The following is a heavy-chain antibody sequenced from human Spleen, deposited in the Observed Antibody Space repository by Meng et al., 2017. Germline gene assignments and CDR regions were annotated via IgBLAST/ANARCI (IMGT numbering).Heavy chain of an antibody. J-gene: IGHJ4*02. V-gene: IGHV4-34*01. Sequence: QVQLQQWGAGLWKPSEALSLTCAGYGGSFSGYYWSWIRQPPGKGLEWIWEINHSGSTNYNPSLKSRVTISVDTSKNQFSLKLSSVTAADTAVYYCAGGPNWGQGTLVTVSS. CDR1: GGSFSGYY. CDR3: AGGPN. CDR2: INHSGST.